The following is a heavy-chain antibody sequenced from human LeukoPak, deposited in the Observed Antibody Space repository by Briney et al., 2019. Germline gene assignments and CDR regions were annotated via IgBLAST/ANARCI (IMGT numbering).Heavy chain of an antibody. CDR1: GFTFSSYA. CDR3: AKGLGPGRGYFDL. V-gene: IGHV3-23*01. Sequence: GGSLRLSCAASGFTFSSYAMSWVRQAPGKGLEWVSAISGSGGSTYYADSVKGRFTISRDNSKNTLYLQMNSLRAEDTAVHYCAKGLGPGRGYFDLWGRGTLVTVSS. D-gene: IGHD3-10*01. CDR2: ISGSGGST. J-gene: IGHJ2*01.